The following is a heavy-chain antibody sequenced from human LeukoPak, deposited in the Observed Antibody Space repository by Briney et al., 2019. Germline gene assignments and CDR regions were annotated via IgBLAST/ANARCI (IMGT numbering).Heavy chain of an antibody. CDR1: GGSFSGYY. CDR3: ASGGSSSSWYGHDY. Sequence: SETLSLTCAVYGGSFSGYYWSWIRQPPGKGLEWIGEINHSGSTNYNPSLKSRVTISVDTSKNQFSLKLSSVTAADTAVYYCASGGSSSSWYGHDYWGQGTLVAVSS. V-gene: IGHV4-34*01. D-gene: IGHD6-13*01. CDR2: INHSGST. J-gene: IGHJ4*02.